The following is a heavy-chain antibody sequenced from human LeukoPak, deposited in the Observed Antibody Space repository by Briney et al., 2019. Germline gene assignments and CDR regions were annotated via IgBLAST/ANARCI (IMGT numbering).Heavy chain of an antibody. J-gene: IGHJ4*02. Sequence: GGSLRLSCAASGFTFSSYNMNWVRQAPGKGLEWVSGISWNSGSIGYADSVKGRFTISRDNAKNSLYLQMNSLRAEDTAVYYCAKGGEEDYWGQGTLVTVSS. V-gene: IGHV3-9*01. CDR1: GFTFSSYN. CDR3: AKGGEEDY. CDR2: ISWNSGSI.